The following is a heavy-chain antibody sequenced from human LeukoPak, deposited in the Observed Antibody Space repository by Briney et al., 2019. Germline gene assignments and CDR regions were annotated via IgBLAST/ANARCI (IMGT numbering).Heavy chain of an antibody. Sequence: SETLSLTCTVSGGSISSYYWSWIRQPPGKGLEWIGYIYYSGSTNYNPSLKSRVTISVDTSKNQFSLKLSSVTAADTAVYYCARWGHTPYYFDYWGQGTLVTVSS. CDR1: GGSISSYY. CDR2: IYYSGST. CDR3: ARWGHTPYYFDY. D-gene: IGHD3-16*01. J-gene: IGHJ4*02. V-gene: IGHV4-59*08.